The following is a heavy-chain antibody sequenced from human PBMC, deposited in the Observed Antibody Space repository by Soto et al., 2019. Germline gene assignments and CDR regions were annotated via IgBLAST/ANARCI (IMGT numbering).Heavy chain of an antibody. J-gene: IGHJ6*02. CDR1: GGSISSGCYY. Sequence: LSLTCTVSGGSISSGCYYWSWIRQHPGKGLEWIGYIYYSGSTYYNPSLKSRVTISVDTSKNQFSLKLSSVTAADTAVYYCARGAVTTMNYYYYYGMDVWGQGTTVTVSS. V-gene: IGHV4-31*03. CDR2: IYYSGST. CDR3: ARGAVTTMNYYYYYGMDV. D-gene: IGHD4-4*01.